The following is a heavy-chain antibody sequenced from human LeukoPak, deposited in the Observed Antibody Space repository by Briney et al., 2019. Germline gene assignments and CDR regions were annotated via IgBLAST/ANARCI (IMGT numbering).Heavy chain of an antibody. Sequence: ASVKVSCKASGYTFTSYAMHWVRQAPGQRLEWMGWINAGNGNTKNSQKFQGRVTITRDTSASTAYMELSSLRSEDTAVYYCASRVGRPGYSSGWYSLHNYYYYGMDVWGQGTTVTVSS. D-gene: IGHD6-19*01. CDR3: ASRVGRPGYSSGWYSLHNYYYYGMDV. J-gene: IGHJ6*02. CDR2: INAGNGNT. V-gene: IGHV1-3*01. CDR1: GYTFTSYA.